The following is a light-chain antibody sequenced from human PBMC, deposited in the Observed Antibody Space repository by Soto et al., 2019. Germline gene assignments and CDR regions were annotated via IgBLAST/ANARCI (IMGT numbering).Light chain of an antibody. CDR2: GAF. J-gene: IGKJ1*01. CDR1: QSVSID. CDR3: QQYNDWPLT. Sequence: EIVMTQSPATVPVSPGERVALSCRASQSVSIDLAWYQQKPGQAPRLLIYGAFTRATGIPARFSGTGSGTEFTLTISSLQSEDFALYYCQQYNDWPLTFGQGTKVDIK. V-gene: IGKV3-15*01.